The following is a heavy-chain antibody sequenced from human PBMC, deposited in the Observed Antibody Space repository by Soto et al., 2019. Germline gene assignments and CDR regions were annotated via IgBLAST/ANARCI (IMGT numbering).Heavy chain of an antibody. CDR1: GGSFSGYY. CDR3: ARGLAAAGH. Sequence: PSETLSLTCAVYGGSFSGYYWSWIRQPPGKGLEWIGEINHSGITNYNPSLKSRVTISVDTSKNQFSLKLSSVTAADTAVYYCARGLAAAGHWGQGILVTVSS. D-gene: IGHD6-13*01. J-gene: IGHJ4*02. CDR2: INHSGIT. V-gene: IGHV4-34*01.